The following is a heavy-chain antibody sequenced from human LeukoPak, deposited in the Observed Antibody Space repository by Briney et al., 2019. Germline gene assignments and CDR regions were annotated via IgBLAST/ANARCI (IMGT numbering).Heavy chain of an antibody. CDR2: ISYDGSNK. CDR3: AKEGRYFDWLQYYFGY. V-gene: IGHV3-30*18. J-gene: IGHJ4*02. Sequence: GGSLRLSCAASGFTFSSYGMHWVRQAPGKGLEWVAVISYDGSNKYYADSVKGRFTISRDNSKNTLYLQMNSLRAEDTAVYYCAKEGRYFDWLQYYFGYWGQGTLVTVSS. D-gene: IGHD3-9*01. CDR1: GFTFSSYG.